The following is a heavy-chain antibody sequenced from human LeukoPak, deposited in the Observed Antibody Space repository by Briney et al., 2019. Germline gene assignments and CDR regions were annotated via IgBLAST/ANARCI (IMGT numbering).Heavy chain of an antibody. Sequence: EASVKVSCKASGYTFTSYDITWVRQAPGQGLEWMGWISGDNGNTNYAQKFQGRVTITADKSTSTAYMELSSLRSEDTAVYYCAREGDTAMVGDYWGQGTLVTVSS. D-gene: IGHD5-18*01. J-gene: IGHJ4*02. CDR2: ISGDNGNT. CDR3: AREGDTAMVGDY. V-gene: IGHV1-18*01. CDR1: GYTFTSYD.